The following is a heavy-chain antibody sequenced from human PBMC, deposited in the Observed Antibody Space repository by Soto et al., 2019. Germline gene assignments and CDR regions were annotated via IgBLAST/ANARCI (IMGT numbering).Heavy chain of an antibody. CDR2: ISASGGST. J-gene: IGHJ4*02. V-gene: IGHV3-23*01. D-gene: IGHD3-22*01. CDR3: ASYFYNSRGNYHYFDY. Sequence: GVSLRLSCAASGLTFSTCGLSWVRQSPGKGPEWVAGISASGGSTYYADSVKGRFTISRDNSKNTVYLQMNSLGAEDTASYYCASYFYNSRGNYHYFDYWGQGTLVTVSS. CDR1: GLTFSTCG.